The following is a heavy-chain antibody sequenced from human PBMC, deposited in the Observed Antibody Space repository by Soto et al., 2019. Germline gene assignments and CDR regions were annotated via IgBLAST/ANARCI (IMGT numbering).Heavy chain of an antibody. CDR2: ITSDGKSK. CDR3: ARESGDWPLNWFDP. Sequence: VHLVESGGGLVQPGGSLRLSCAASGFNFSNHWMHWVRQRPAEGLVWVSRITSDGKSKAYAESVKGRFAISRDNAKNTLYLQMNGLTAEGTAVYYCARESGDWPLNWFDPWGQGTLVTVSS. CDR1: GFNFSNHW. V-gene: IGHV3-74*01. D-gene: IGHD2-21*02. J-gene: IGHJ5*02.